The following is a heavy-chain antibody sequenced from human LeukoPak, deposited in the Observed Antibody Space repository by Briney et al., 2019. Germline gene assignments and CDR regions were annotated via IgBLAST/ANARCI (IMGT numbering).Heavy chain of an antibody. CDR1: GGSFSGYY. CDR3: ARVRDGYNGDYYFDY. J-gene: IGHJ4*02. V-gene: IGHV4-34*01. Sequence: SETLSLTCAVYGGSFSGYYWSWIRQPPGKGLEWIGEINHSGSTNYNPSLKSRATISVDTSKNQFSLKLSSVTAADTAVYYCARVRDGYNGDYYFDYWGQGTLVTVSS. CDR2: INHSGST. D-gene: IGHD5-24*01.